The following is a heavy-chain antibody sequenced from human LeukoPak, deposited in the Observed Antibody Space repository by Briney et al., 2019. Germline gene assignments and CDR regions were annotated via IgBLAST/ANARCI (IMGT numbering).Heavy chain of an antibody. CDR2: ISGSGGST. J-gene: IGHJ3*02. CDR1: GFTFNGYN. V-gene: IGHV3-23*01. D-gene: IGHD3-22*01. CDR3: AKDARPTYYYDSSGYYPDAFDI. Sequence: GGSLRLSCAASGFTFNGYNMNWVRQAPGRGLEWVSAISGSGGSTYYADSVKGRFTISRDNSKNTLYLQMNSLRAEDTAVYYCAKDARPTYYYDSSGYYPDAFDIWGQGTMVTVSS.